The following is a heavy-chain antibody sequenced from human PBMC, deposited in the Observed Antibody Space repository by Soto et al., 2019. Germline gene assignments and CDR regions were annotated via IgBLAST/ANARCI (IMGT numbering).Heavy chain of an antibody. CDR1: GGSISGGGYY. CDR3: ARRSTGGGSGTDGRWFDP. D-gene: IGHD3-10*01. CDR2: LYYSWST. J-gene: IGHJ5*02. Sequence: SETLSLTCTVSGGSISGGGYYWGWIRQPPGKGLEWIGSLYYSWSTYYTPSLKSRVTISVDTPKNQFSLNLSSVTAADTAVYYCARRSTGGGSGTDGRWFDPWGQGTLVTVSS. V-gene: IGHV4-39*01.